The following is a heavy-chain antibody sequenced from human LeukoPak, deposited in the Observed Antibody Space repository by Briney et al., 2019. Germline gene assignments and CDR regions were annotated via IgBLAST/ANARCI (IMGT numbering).Heavy chain of an antibody. Sequence: SETLSLTCTVSGGSMSNGDHYWTWIRQPPGKGLEWIGYFYYSGSTYYNPSLKSRLTISVDTSKNQFSLKLTSVTAADTAVYYCARGVIAATGTSLYWGQGTLVTVSS. CDR3: ARGVIAATGTSLY. J-gene: IGHJ4*02. CDR2: FYYSGST. D-gene: IGHD6-13*01. CDR1: GGSMSNGDHY. V-gene: IGHV4-30-4*08.